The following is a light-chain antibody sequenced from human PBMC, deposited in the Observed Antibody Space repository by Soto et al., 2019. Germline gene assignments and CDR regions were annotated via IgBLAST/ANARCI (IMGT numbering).Light chain of an antibody. CDR2: LGS. V-gene: IGKV2-28*01. CDR1: QSLLKSNGYNY. Sequence: DIVMTQSPLSLPVTPGEPASISCRSNQSLLKSNGYNYLDWYLQKPGQSPQVLIYLGSYRAPGVXDXXSGSGSGTDFTLKVSRVEAEDVGVYYCMQALQTPWTFGQGTKVEIK. J-gene: IGKJ1*01. CDR3: MQALQTPWT.